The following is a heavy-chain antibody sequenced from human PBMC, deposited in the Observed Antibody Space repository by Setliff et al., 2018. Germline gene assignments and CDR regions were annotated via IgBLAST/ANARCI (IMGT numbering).Heavy chain of an antibody. CDR2: IYTHGDT. J-gene: IGHJ4*02. CDR1: GGSISSGSYY. CDR3: ARSDDNADYPDY. Sequence: SETLSLTCTVSGGSISSGSYYWTWIRQPAGKGLEWIGRIYTHGDTKYNPSLESRVTISADTSKNQFSLRLTSVTAADTAMYYCARSDDNADYPDYWGQGTLVTVSS. V-gene: IGHV4-61*02. D-gene: IGHD1-1*01.